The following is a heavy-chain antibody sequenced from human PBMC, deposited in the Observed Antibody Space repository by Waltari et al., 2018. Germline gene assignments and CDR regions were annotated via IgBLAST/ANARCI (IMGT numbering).Heavy chain of an antibody. CDR3: ARHSEIYDFWSGYFNWFDP. V-gene: IGHV4-34*01. J-gene: IGHJ5*02. CDR1: GGSFSGYY. CDR2: INHSGST. D-gene: IGHD3-3*01. Sequence: QVQLQQWGAGLLKPSETLSLTCAVYGGSFSGYYWSWIRQPPGQGLDCIGEINHSGSTNYNPSLKSRVTISVDTSKNQFSLKLSSVTAADTAVYYCARHSEIYDFWSGYFNWFDPWGQGTLVTVSS.